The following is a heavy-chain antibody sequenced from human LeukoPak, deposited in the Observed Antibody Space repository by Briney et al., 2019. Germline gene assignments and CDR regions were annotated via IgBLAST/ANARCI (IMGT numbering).Heavy chain of an antibody. Sequence: ASVKVSCKASGYTFTGYYMHWVRQAPGQGLEWMGWINPNSGGTNYAQKFQGRVTMTRATSISTAYMELSRLRSDDTAVYYCARGLTYYYGFREIDYWGQGTLVTVSS. CDR3: ARGLTYYYGFREIDY. CDR1: GYTFTGYY. CDR2: INPNSGGT. J-gene: IGHJ4*02. D-gene: IGHD3-10*01. V-gene: IGHV1-2*02.